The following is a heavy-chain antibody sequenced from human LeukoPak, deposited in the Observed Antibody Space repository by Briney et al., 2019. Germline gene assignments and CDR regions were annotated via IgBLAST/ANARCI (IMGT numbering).Heavy chain of an antibody. CDR2: INVYNGDT. D-gene: IGHD6-13*01. CDR3: GAAPSKYYYYGVGV. J-gene: IGHJ6*02. CDR1: GNTFTSYG. V-gene: IGHV1-18*04. Sequence: ASVKVSCKAFGNTFTSYGVSWVQQAPGQGLEWMGWINVYNGDTNYAQKLQGRVIMTTDISTSTAYMELRSLRSDDTAVYYCGAAPSKYYYYGVGVWGQGTTVTVSS.